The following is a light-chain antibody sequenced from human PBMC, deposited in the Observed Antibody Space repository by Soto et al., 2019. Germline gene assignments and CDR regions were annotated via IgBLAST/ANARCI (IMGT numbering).Light chain of an antibody. Sequence: IVLTQSPGTLSLSPGDRATLSCRASQNIGDNYLAWYQQKPGQAPRLLIYDASRRATGIPERFSGSGSGTDFTLTISSLQSEDFAVYYCQQYNTWPPITFGQGTRLEIK. V-gene: IGKV3-20*01. CDR1: QNIGDNY. J-gene: IGKJ5*01. CDR3: QQYNTWPPIT. CDR2: DAS.